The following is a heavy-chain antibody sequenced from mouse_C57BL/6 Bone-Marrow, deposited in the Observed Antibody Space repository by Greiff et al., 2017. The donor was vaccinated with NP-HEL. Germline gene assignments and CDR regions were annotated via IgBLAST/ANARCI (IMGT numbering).Heavy chain of an antibody. V-gene: IGHV1-19*01. J-gene: IGHJ2*01. CDR3: AYYGSKGFDY. CDR1: GYTFTDYY. Sequence: EVKLMASGPVLVKPGASVKMSCTASGYTFTDYYMNWVKQSHGKSLEWIGVINPYNGGTSYNQKFKGKATLTVDKSSSTAYMELNSLTSEDSAVYYCAYYGSKGFDYWGQGTTLTVSS. D-gene: IGHD1-1*01. CDR2: INPYNGGT.